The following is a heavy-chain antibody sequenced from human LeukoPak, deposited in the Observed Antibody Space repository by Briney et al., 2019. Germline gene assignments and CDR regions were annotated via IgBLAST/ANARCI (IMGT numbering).Heavy chain of an antibody. D-gene: IGHD3-3*02. CDR2: ISSSSSTI. CDR3: ARDVSGKAYYYYYGMDV. Sequence: GGSLRLSCAASGFTFSSYSMNWVRQAPGKGLEWVSYISSSSSTIYYADSVKGRFTISRDNAKNSLYLQMNSLRAEDTAVYYCARDVSGKAYYYYYGMDVWGQGTTVTVSS. J-gene: IGHJ6*02. CDR1: GFTFSSYS. V-gene: IGHV3-48*01.